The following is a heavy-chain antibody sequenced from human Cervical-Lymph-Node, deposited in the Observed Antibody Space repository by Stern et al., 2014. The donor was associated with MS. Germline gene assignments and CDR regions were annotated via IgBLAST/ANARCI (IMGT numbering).Heavy chain of an antibody. Sequence: QVTLRESGPTLVKPTQTLTLTCTFSGFSLSTSGVGVGWIRQPPGKALEWLALIYWDDDKRYSPSLKSMLPITKDTSKNQVVLTMTNMDPVDTATYYCAVRLTLYSSSWYSMHYFDYWGQGTLVTVSS. CDR3: AVRLTLYSSSWYSMHYFDY. V-gene: IGHV2-5*02. CDR1: GFSLSTSGVG. CDR2: IYWDDDK. D-gene: IGHD6-13*01. J-gene: IGHJ4*02.